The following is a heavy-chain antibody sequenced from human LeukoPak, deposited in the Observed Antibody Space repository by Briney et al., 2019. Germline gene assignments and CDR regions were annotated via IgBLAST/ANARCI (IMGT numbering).Heavy chain of an antibody. V-gene: IGHV4-61*08. CDR2: IYYSGST. Sequence: PSETLSLTCTVSGGSISSGAYYWSWIRQPPGKGLEWIGYIYYSGSTNYNPSLKSRVTISVDTSKNQFSLKLSSVTAADTAVYYCATITWESHDAFDIWGQGTMVTVSS. CDR1: GGSISSGAYY. D-gene: IGHD1-26*01. CDR3: ATITWESHDAFDI. J-gene: IGHJ3*02.